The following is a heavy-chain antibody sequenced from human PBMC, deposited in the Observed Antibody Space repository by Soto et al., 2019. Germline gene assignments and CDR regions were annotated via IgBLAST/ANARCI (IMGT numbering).Heavy chain of an antibody. J-gene: IGHJ5*02. Sequence: QLQLQESGSGLVKPSQTLSLTCAVSGGSISSGGYSWSWIRQPPGKGLEWIGYIYHSGSTYYNPSLKSRVTISVDRSKNQFSLKLSSVTAADTAVYYCARDQKHYYDSSGYYNWFDPWGQGTLFTVSS. D-gene: IGHD3-22*01. CDR1: GGSISSGGYS. CDR2: IYHSGST. V-gene: IGHV4-30-2*01. CDR3: ARDQKHYYDSSGYYNWFDP.